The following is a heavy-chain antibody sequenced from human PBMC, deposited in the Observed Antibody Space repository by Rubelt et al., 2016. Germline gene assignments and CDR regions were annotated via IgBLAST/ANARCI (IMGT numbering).Heavy chain of an antibody. CDR2: INHSGST. CDR3: AGGLAYSSSWYPPFDY. Sequence: QVQLQQWGAGLLKPSETLSLTCAVYGWSFSGYYWSWIRQPPGKGLEWIGEINHSGSTNYNPSLKSRVTISVDTSKNQFALKLSSVTAADTAVYYCAGGLAYSSSWYPPFDYWGQGTLVTVSS. V-gene: IGHV4-34*01. J-gene: IGHJ4*02. D-gene: IGHD6-13*01. CDR1: GWSFSGYY.